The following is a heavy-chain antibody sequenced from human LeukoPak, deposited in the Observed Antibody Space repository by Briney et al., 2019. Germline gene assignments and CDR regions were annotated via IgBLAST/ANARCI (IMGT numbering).Heavy chain of an antibody. CDR1: GYTFTSYD. CDR3: ARDNSVGDYAWWFDP. Sequence: ASVKVSCKASGYTFTSYDINWVRQATGQGLEWMGWMNPNSGNTGYAQKFQGRGTMTRDKSTSTDYMELSSLRSEDTAVYYCARDNSVGDYAWWFDPWGQGILVTVSS. V-gene: IGHV1-8*01. D-gene: IGHD1-26*01. CDR2: MNPNSGNT. J-gene: IGHJ5*02.